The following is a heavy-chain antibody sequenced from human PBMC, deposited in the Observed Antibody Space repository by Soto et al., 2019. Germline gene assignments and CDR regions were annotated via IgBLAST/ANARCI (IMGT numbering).Heavy chain of an antibody. V-gene: IGHV1-69*06. CDR2: IIPLSATT. J-gene: IGHJ6*02. Sequence: QVQLVQSGTEVKKPGSSVKVSCKASGGTLSNNAISWVRQAPGQGLEWLGGIIPLSATTNYAQKFQGRVTITTDRYTSTAYMELTSMTSEDTAVDYCARGFDDRGILVVPADNPLYCGMDVWGQGTTVPVSS. CDR1: GGTLSNNA. D-gene: IGHD2-2*01. CDR3: ARGFDDRGILVVPADNPLYCGMDV.